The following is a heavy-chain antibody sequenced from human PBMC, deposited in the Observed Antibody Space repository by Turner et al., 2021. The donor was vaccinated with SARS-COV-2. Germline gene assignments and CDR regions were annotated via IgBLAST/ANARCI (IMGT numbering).Heavy chain of an antibody. CDR2: IYYSGST. CDR3: ARHWEVAAAAYLARFDP. D-gene: IGHD6-13*01. V-gene: IGHV4-39*01. CDR1: GGSISSSSYY. J-gene: IGHJ5*02. Sequence: QLQLQVSGPGLVKPSATLSLTCTVSGGSISSSSYYWGWIRQPPGKGLEWIGGIYYSGSTYYNPSLKSRVTISVDTSKNQFSLKLTSVTAADTAVYFCARHWEVAAAAYLARFDPWGQGTLVTVSS.